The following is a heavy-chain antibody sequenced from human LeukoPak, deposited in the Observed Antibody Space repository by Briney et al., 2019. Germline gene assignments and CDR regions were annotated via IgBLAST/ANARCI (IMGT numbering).Heavy chain of an antibody. D-gene: IGHD2-2*01. CDR3: VKGYCSSISCFGDY. Sequence: GGSLRLSCSASGFTFSSYAMHWVRQAPGKGLEYVSAISSNGGSTYYADSVKGRFTISRDNSKNTLYLQMSSLRAEDTAVYYCVKGYCSSISCFGDYWGQDPPVTFSS. CDR1: GFTFSSYA. CDR2: ISSNGGST. J-gene: IGHJ4*02. V-gene: IGHV3-64D*09.